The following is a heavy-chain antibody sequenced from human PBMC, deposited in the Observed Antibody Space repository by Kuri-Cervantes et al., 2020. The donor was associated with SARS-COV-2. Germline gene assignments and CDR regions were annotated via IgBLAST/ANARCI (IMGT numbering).Heavy chain of an antibody. CDR2: VFYDGRT. CDR1: GYSISSGHC. D-gene: IGHD2-15*01. CDR3: ARVAVVVVAADWYFDL. J-gene: IGHJ2*01. Sequence: SETLSLTCSVSGYSISSGHCWGWIRQPPGKGLEWIGSVFYDGRTYYNPSLKSRVTVSVDTSKDQFSLKLSSVTAADTAVYYCARVAVVVVAADWYFDLWGRGTLVTVSS. V-gene: IGHV4-38-2*02.